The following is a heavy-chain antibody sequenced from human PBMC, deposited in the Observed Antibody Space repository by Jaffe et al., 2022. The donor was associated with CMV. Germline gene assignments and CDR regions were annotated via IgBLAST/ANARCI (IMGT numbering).Heavy chain of an antibody. Sequence: QVQLVESGGGVVQPGRSLRLSCAASGFTFSSYGMHWVRQAPGKGLEWVAVIWYDGSNKYYADSVKGRFTISRDNSKNTLYLQMNSLRAEDTAVYYCARMGVGATAAFDYWGQGTLVTVSS. CDR2: IWYDGSNK. CDR3: ARMGVGATAAFDY. V-gene: IGHV3-33*01. D-gene: IGHD1-26*01. J-gene: IGHJ4*02. CDR1: GFTFSSYG.